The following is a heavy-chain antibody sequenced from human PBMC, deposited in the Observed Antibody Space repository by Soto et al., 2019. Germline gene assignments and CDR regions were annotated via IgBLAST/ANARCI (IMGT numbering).Heavy chain of an antibody. CDR2: ISFDGVHK. Sequence: GGSLRLSCAASGFTFANSWMAWVRQAPGKGLEWVAVISFDGVHKYYADSVQGRFTISRDNSQNTLYLQMNSLRGEDTAVYYCARPYCSRTSCSPYYYYYGLNVWGQGTTVTVSS. CDR3: ARPYCSRTSCSPYYYYYGLNV. J-gene: IGHJ6*02. CDR1: GFTFANSW. V-gene: IGHV3-30-3*01. D-gene: IGHD2-2*01.